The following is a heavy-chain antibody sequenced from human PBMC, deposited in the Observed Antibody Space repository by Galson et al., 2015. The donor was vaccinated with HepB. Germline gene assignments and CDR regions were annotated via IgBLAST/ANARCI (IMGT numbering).Heavy chain of an antibody. CDR2: ISSSSSYI. Sequence: SLRLSCAASGFTFSSYSMNWVRQAPGKGLEWVSSISSSSSYIYYADSVKGRFTISRDNAKNSLYLQMNSLRAEDTAVYYCARGGVYNWNDGNAFDIWGQGTMVTVSS. J-gene: IGHJ3*02. CDR1: GFTFSSYS. D-gene: IGHD1-20*01. CDR3: ARGGVYNWNDGNAFDI. V-gene: IGHV3-21*01.